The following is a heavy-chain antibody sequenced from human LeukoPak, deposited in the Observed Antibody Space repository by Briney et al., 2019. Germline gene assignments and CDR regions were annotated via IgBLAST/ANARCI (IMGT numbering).Heavy chain of an antibody. J-gene: IGHJ2*01. CDR2: IETSGNT. CDR1: GGSISSGSYY. CDR3: ARVSSSWYQDWYFDL. Sequence: SETLSLTCTVSGGSISSGSYYWSWIRQPAGKGLEWIGRIETSGNTNYKPSLKSRVTMSVDTSKNQFSPKLSSVTAADTAVYYCARVSSSWYQDWYFDLWGRGTLVTVSS. D-gene: IGHD6-13*01. V-gene: IGHV4-61*02.